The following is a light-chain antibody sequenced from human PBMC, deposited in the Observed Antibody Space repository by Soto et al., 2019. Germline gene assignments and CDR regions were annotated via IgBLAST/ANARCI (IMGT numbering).Light chain of an antibody. Sequence: QYVLTQPPSVSGAPGQRVTISCTGSRSNIGAGYDVHWYQQLPGTAPKLLIYGNSNRSSGVPDRFSGSKSGTSASLAITGLQAEDEADYYCQSYDSSLSGLLVFGTGTKVTVL. V-gene: IGLV1-40*01. J-gene: IGLJ1*01. CDR3: QSYDSSLSGLLV. CDR1: RSNIGAGYD. CDR2: GNS.